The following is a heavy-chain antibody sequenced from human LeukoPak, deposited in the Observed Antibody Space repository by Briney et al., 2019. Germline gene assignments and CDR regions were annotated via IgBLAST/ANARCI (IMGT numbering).Heavy chain of an antibody. CDR3: AREGSEGYLFDY. Sequence: SQTLSLTFAISGDSVSSSSAAWSWVRQSPSRGLEWLGRTYYRSKGYNDYAVSVKSRITINPDTSKNQFSLQLNSMTPEDTAVYYCAREGSEGYLFDYWGQGTLVTVSS. CDR2: TYYRSKGYN. V-gene: IGHV6-1*01. CDR1: GDSVSSSSAA. J-gene: IGHJ4*02. D-gene: IGHD1-1*01.